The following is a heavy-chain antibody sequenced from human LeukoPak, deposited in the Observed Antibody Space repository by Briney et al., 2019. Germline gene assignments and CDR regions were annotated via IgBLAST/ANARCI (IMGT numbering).Heavy chain of an antibody. D-gene: IGHD6-19*01. J-gene: IGHJ4*02. CDR2: INSKTGNP. CDR1: GYTFRNYA. V-gene: IGHV7-4-1*02. Sequence: EASVKVSCTASGYTFRNYAMNWVRQAPGQGLEWMGWINSKTGNPTYAQAFTGRFVFSFDTSVSTAYLQISSLKAEDTAVYYCASGLTGWSTDPLDYWGQGTLVTVSS. CDR3: ASGLTGWSTDPLDY.